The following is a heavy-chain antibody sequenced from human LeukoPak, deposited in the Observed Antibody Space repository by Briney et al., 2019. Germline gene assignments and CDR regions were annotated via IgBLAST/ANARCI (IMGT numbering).Heavy chain of an antibody. D-gene: IGHD2-15*01. CDR1: GGSINRYY. CDR2: IYSSGST. V-gene: IGHV4-59*13. J-gene: IGHJ6*02. Sequence: PSETLSLTCTVSGGSINRYYWSWIRQPPGKGLEWIGYIYSSGSTNYNPALKSRVTISVDTSKNQFSLKLSSVTAADTAVYYCARDQKYEDYGMDVWGQGTTVTVSS. CDR3: ARDQKYEDYGMDV.